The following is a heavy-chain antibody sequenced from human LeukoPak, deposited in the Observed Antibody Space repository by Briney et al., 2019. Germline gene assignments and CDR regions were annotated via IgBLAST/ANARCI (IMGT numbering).Heavy chain of an antibody. CDR1: GFTFSSYW. D-gene: IGHD3-10*01. CDR2: INSDGSST. V-gene: IGHV3-74*01. CDR3: ARGSWRLVRGAASFES. J-gene: IGHJ4*02. Sequence: GGSLRLSCAASGFTFSSYWVHWVRQAPGKGLVWVSPINSDGSSTSYADSVKGRFTISRDNSKNTLYLQMNSLRAEDTAVYYCARGSWRLVRGAASFESWGQGTLVTVSS.